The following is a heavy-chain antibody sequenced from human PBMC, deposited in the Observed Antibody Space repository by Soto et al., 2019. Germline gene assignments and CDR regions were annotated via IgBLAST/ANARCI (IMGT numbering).Heavy chain of an antibody. Sequence: KPAETLSLTCAVYGGSLGGYYCIFIRHPPFKSLEWIGEFNHSGDTNYNPSLKSRVTISVDTSKNQLFLNLSPVTAADTAMYYCARHHVRGRTIAGAAEFWGQGTLVTVSS. CDR2: FNHSGDT. CDR3: ARHHVRGRTIAGAAEF. CDR1: GGSLGGYY. V-gene: IGHV4-34*01. J-gene: IGHJ4*02. D-gene: IGHD1-26*01.